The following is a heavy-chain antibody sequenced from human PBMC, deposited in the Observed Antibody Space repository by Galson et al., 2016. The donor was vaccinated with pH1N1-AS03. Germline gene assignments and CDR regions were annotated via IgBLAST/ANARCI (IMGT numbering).Heavy chain of an antibody. D-gene: IGHD4-23*01. CDR3: AHRHGGNSHYFGY. CDR1: GGSLAGSKYY. CDR2: IAYDGYT. J-gene: IGHJ4*02. V-gene: IGHV4-39*07. Sequence: ETLSLTCIVSGGSLAGSKYYWGWIRQTPGKRLEWLGTIAYDGYTHYNPSLKSRVTVSVDTSKNEFFLNLASMTAADTAVYYCAHRHGGNSHYFGYWGPGTLVTVSS.